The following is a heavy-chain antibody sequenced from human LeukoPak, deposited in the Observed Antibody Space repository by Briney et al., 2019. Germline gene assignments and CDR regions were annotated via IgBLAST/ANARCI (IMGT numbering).Heavy chain of an antibody. Sequence: SETLSLTCAVYGGSFSGYYWSWIRQPPGKGLEWIGEINHSGSTNYNPSLKSRVTISVDTSKNQFSLKLSSVTAADTAVYYCARAHDYGTVDYYYYGMGVWGKGTTVTVSS. J-gene: IGHJ6*04. CDR3: ARAHDYGTVDYYYYGMGV. V-gene: IGHV4-34*01. CDR1: GGSFSGYY. CDR2: INHSGST. D-gene: IGHD4-17*01.